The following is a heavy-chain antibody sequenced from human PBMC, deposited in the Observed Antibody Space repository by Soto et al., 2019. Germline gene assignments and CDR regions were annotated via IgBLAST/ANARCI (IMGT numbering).Heavy chain of an antibody. D-gene: IGHD2-15*01. V-gene: IGHV3-30-3*01. CDR2: ISYDGSNK. CDR1: GFTFSSYT. CDR3: ARDQGRYYYYYGMDV. Sequence: QVQLVESGGGVVQPGRSLRLSCAASGFTFSSYTMHWVRQAPGKGLEWVAVISYDGSNKYYADSVKGRFTISRDNSKNTLYLQMNSLRAEDRAVYYCARDQGRYYYYYGMDVWGQGTTVTVSS. J-gene: IGHJ6*02.